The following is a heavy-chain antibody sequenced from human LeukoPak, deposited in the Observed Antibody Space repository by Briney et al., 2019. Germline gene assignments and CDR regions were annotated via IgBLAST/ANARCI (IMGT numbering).Heavy chain of an antibody. J-gene: IGHJ4*02. CDR1: GGTFSSYA. CDR3: ARVSTYFGVVTDFDY. V-gene: IGHV1-69*05. D-gene: IGHD3-3*01. CDR2: IIPIFGTA. Sequence: ASVKVSCKASGGTFSSYAISWVRQAPGQGLEWMGGIIPIFGTANYAQKFQGRVTITTDESTSTAYMELSSLRSEGTAVYYCARVSTYFGVVTDFDYWGQGTLVTVSS.